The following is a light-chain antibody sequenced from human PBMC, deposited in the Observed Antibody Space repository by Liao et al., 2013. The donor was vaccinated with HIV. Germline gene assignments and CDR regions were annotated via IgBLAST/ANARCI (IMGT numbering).Light chain of an antibody. CDR2: YDS. CDR1: NIGTKS. J-gene: IGLJ1*01. Sequence: SYELTQPPSVSVAPGKTARITCGGNNIGTKSVHWYQQRPGQAPVLVIYYDSDRPSGIPERFSGSNSGNTATLTISRVEAGDEADYYCQAWDRGMGVFGTGTKVTVL. V-gene: IGLV3-21*01. CDR3: QAWDRGMGV.